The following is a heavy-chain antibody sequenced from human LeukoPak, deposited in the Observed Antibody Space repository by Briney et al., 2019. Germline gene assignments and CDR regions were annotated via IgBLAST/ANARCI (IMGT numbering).Heavy chain of an antibody. CDR2: INSDGSST. Sequence: PGGSLRLSCAASGFTFSSYWMHWVRHAPGKGLVWVSRINSDGSSTSYADSVKGRFTISRDNAKNTLYLQMNSLRAEDTVVYYCARDEEQQLLDYWGQGTLVTVSS. CDR3: ARDEEQQLLDY. J-gene: IGHJ4*02. CDR1: GFTFSSYW. V-gene: IGHV3-74*01. D-gene: IGHD6-13*01.